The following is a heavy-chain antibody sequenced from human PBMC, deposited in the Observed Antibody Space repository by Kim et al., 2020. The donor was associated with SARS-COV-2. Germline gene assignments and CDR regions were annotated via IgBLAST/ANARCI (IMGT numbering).Heavy chain of an antibody. CDR3: ARRSSGSYYYYYYGMDV. CDR2: IDPSDSYT. Sequence: GESLKISCKGSGYSFTSYWISWVRQMPGKGLEWMGRIDPSDSYTNYSPSFQGHVTISADKSISTAYLQWSSLKASDTAMYYCARRSSGSYYYYYYGMDVWGQGTTVTVSS. CDR1: GYSFTSYW. J-gene: IGHJ6*02. V-gene: IGHV5-10-1*01. D-gene: IGHD3-10*01.